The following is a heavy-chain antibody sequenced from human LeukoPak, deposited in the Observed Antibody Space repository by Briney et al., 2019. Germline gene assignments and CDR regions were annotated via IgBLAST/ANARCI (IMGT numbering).Heavy chain of an antibody. Sequence: GGSLRLSCAASGFTFSSYSMNWVRQAPGKGLEWVSSIVSSPSTYIYYADSVKGRFTTSRDNAKNSLYLQMNSLRVEDTAEYYCARGTGYSSGKLAYWGQGTLVTVSS. V-gene: IGHV3-21*04. CDR2: IVSSPSTYI. J-gene: IGHJ4*02. CDR1: GFTFSSYS. D-gene: IGHD6-19*01. CDR3: ARGTGYSSGKLAY.